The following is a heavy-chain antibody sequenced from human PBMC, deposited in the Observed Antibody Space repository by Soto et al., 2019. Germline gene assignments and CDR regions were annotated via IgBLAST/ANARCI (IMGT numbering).Heavy chain of an antibody. J-gene: IGHJ5*02. CDR2: ISAYNGNT. CDR1: GYTFTSYG. V-gene: IGHV1-18*01. Sequence: ASVKVSCKASGYTFTSYGISWVRQAPGQGLEWMGWISAYNGNTNYAQKLQGRVTMTTDTSTSTAYMELRSLRSDDTAVYYCARPRATPAGYSYSGWDNWFDPWGQGTLVTVSS. CDR3: ARPRATPAGYSYSGWDNWFDP. D-gene: IGHD5-18*01.